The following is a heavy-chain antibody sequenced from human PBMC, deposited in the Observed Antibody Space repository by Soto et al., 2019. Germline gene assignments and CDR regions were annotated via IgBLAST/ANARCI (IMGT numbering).Heavy chain of an antibody. CDR3: ATDSPLTGTTSDWFDP. J-gene: IGHJ5*02. CDR1: GYTLTELS. D-gene: IGHD1-7*01. Sequence: GASVKVSCKVSGYTLTELSMHWVRQAPGKGLEWMGGFDPEDDETIYAQKFQGRVTMTEDTSTDTAYMELSSLRSEDTAVYYCATDSPLTGTTSDWFDPWGQGTLVTVSS. CDR2: FDPEDDET. V-gene: IGHV1-24*01.